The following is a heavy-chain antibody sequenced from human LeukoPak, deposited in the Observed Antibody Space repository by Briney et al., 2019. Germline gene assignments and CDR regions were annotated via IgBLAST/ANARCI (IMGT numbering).Heavy chain of an antibody. CDR2: ISTSSSTI. CDR3: ARTDRQYSGGTEDY. D-gene: IGHD5-12*01. CDR1: GFTFSIYS. V-gene: IGHV3-48*04. J-gene: IGHJ4*02. Sequence: PGGSLRLSCAPSGFTFSIYSMNWVRQAPGKGLEWVSYISTSSSTIYYADSVKGRFTISRDNAKNSLYLQMNSLRAEDTAVYYCARTDRQYSGGTEDYWGQGTLVTVSS.